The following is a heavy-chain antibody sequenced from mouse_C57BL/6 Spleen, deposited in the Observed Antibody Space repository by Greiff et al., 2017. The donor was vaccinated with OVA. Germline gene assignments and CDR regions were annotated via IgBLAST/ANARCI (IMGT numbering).Heavy chain of an antibody. J-gene: IGHJ3*01. V-gene: IGHV1-4*01. D-gene: IGHD2-4*01. CDR2: INPSSGYT. Sequence: QVQLQQSGAELASPGASVKMSCKASGYTFTSYPMHWVKQRPGQGLEWIGYINPSSGYTKYHQKFKDKATLTADKSSSTAYMQLSSLTSEDSAVYYCARPYDYDGAWFAYWGQGTLVTVSA. CDR3: ARPYDYDGAWFAY. CDR1: GYTFTSYP.